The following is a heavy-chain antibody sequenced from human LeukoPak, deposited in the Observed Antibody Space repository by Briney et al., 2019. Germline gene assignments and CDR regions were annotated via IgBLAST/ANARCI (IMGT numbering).Heavy chain of an antibody. J-gene: IGHJ4*02. Sequence: SETLSLTCTFSGGSFSGYYWHWIRQPPGKGLEWIGYIYYSGSTDYNPSLKSRVTISVDTSKNQFSLKLRSVTAADTALYYCARDRDGYNRFDYWGQGTLVTVSS. CDR1: GGSFSGYY. CDR2: IYYSGST. CDR3: ARDRDGYNRFDY. D-gene: IGHD5-24*01. V-gene: IGHV4-59*01.